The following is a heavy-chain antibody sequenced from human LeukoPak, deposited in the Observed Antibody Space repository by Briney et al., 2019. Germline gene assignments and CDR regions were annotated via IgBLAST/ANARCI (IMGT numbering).Heavy chain of an antibody. J-gene: IGHJ3*01. CDR2: IYSGGSS. D-gene: IGHD6-6*01. V-gene: IGHV3-66*01. CDR3: VRESITAPVVFDF. CDR1: GFTVSSNY. Sequence: GGSLRLSCAASGFTVSSNYMSWVRQAPGKGLEWVSVIYSGGSSYYADSVKGRFTISRDNSTNTLYLQMNSLRAEDTAVYYCVRESITAPVVFDFWGQGTMVTVSP.